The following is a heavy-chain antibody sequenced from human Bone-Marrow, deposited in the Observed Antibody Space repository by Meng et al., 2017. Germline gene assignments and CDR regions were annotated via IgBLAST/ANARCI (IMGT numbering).Heavy chain of an antibody. CDR1: GGSFSDYY. CDR3: ARGPTTMAHDFDY. D-gene: IGHD4-11*01. Sequence: QVQLQQWGAGLLKPSGTLSLTCVVSGGSFSDYYWSWIRHPPGKGLEWIGEINHSGSTNYNPSLESRATISVDTSQNNLSLKLSSVTAADSAVYYCARGPTTMAHDFDYWGQGTLVTVSS. V-gene: IGHV4-34*01. J-gene: IGHJ4*02. CDR2: INHSGST.